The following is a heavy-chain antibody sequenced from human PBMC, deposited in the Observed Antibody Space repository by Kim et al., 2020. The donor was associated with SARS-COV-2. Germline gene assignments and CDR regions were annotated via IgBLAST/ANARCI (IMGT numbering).Heavy chain of an antibody. J-gene: IGHJ6*02. Sequence: SPSLKSRLTITKDTSKNQVVLTMTNMDPVDTATYYCAHSGTEDYYYGMDVWGQGTTVTVSS. V-gene: IGHV2-5*01. D-gene: IGHD1-1*01. CDR3: AHSGTEDYYYGMDV.